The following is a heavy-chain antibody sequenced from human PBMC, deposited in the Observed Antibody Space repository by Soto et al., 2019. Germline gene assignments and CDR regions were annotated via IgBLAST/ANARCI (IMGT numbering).Heavy chain of an antibody. J-gene: IGHJ4*02. V-gene: IGHV4-31*03. CDR1: GGSISSGGYY. CDR3: ARVSCYRINCYFDY. CDR2: IYYSGST. Sequence: QVQLQESGPGLVKPSQTLSLTCTVSGGSISSGGYYWSWIRQHPGKGLEWIGYIYYSGSTYYNPSLKSRVTISVDTSKNQFSLKLSSVTAADTAVYYSARVSCYRINCYFDYWGQGTLVTVSS. D-gene: IGHD2-15*01.